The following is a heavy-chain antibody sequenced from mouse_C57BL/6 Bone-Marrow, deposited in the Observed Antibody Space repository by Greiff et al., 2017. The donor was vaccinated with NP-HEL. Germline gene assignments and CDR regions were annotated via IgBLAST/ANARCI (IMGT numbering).Heavy chain of an antibody. Sequence: EVKVVESGGGLVKPGGSLKLSCAASGFTFSSYAMSWVRQTPEKRLEWVATISDGGSYTYYPDNVKGRFTISRDNAKNNLYLQMSHLKSEDTAMYYCAREGLKRHWYFDVWGTGTTVTVSS. CDR1: GFTFSSYA. D-gene: IGHD1-3*01. J-gene: IGHJ1*03. V-gene: IGHV5-4*01. CDR2: ISDGGSYT. CDR3: AREGLKRHWYFDV.